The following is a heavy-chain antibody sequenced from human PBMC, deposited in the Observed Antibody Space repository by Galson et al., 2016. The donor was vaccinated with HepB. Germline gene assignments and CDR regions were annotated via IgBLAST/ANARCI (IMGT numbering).Heavy chain of an antibody. Sequence: PALVKPTQTLTLTCTVSGLSLSTSGMCVSRIRQPPGKALEWLALIDWDDDKYYSTSLKTRLTISKDTSKNQVVLTMTNMDPVDTATYYCARTPPPAGYSSSWYYFDYWGQGTLVTVSS. CDR3: ARTPPPAGYSSSWYYFDY. D-gene: IGHD6-13*01. J-gene: IGHJ4*02. CDR2: IDWDDDK. V-gene: IGHV2-70*01. CDR1: GLSLSTSGMC.